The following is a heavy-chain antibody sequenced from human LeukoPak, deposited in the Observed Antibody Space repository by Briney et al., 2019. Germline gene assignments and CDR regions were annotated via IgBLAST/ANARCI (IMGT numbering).Heavy chain of an antibody. J-gene: IGHJ4*02. V-gene: IGHV4-38-2*02. CDR3: ATAPRAVTVIRSYFDY. Sequence: SETLSLTCTVSGFSISSSYYWGWFRQPPGKGLEWIGSIYHSGSTYYNLSFKSRVTISLNTSKNYFSLKLNSVTAADTAVYYCATAPRAVTVIRSYFDYWGQGTLVTVSS. D-gene: IGHD2-21*02. CDR1: GFSISSSYY. CDR2: IYHSGST.